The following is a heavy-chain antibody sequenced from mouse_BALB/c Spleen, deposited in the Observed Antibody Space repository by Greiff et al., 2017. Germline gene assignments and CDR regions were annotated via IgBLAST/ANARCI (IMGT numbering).Heavy chain of an antibody. CDR2: ISSGSSTI. CDR3: ARGGYYYAMEY. J-gene: IGHJ4*01. Sequence: EVKLVESGGGLVQPGGSRKLSCAASGFTFSSFGMHWVRQDPEKGLEWVAYISSGSSTIYYAETVKGRFTISRDNPTNTLFLQMTSLRSEDTAMYYCARGGYYYAMEYWGQGTSVTVSS. V-gene: IGHV5-17*02. D-gene: IGHD2-2*01. CDR1: GFTFSSFG.